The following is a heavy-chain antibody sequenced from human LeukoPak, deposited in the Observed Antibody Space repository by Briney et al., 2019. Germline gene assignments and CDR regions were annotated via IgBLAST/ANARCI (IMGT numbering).Heavy chain of an antibody. CDR3: AKLIGVYYYDSSGGHYFDY. CDR1: GFTFSSYG. Sequence: GGSLRLSCAASGFTFSSYGMHWVRQAPGKGLAWVAFIRYDGSNRYYADSVKGRFTISRDNSKNTLYLQMNSLRAEDTAVYYCAKLIGVYYYDSSGGHYFDYWGQGTLVTVSS. V-gene: IGHV3-30*02. J-gene: IGHJ4*02. D-gene: IGHD3-22*01. CDR2: IRYDGSNR.